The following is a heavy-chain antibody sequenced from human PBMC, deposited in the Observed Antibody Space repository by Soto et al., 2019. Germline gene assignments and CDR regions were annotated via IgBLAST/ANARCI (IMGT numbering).Heavy chain of an antibody. Sequence: PGGSLRLSCAASGFTFSSYGMHWVRQAPGKGLEWVAVISYDGSNKYYADSVKGRFTISRDNSKNTLYLQMNSLRAEDTAVYYCAKGPYDYGPTIDYWGQGTLVTVSS. J-gene: IGHJ4*02. V-gene: IGHV3-30*18. D-gene: IGHD4-17*01. CDR1: GFTFSSYG. CDR2: ISYDGSNK. CDR3: AKGPYDYGPTIDY.